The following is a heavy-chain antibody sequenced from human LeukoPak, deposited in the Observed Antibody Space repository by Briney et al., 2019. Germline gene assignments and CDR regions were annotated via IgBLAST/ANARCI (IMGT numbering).Heavy chain of an antibody. CDR2: INTNTGNP. V-gene: IGHV7-4-1*02. Sequence: GASVKVSCKASGYTFTSYYMHWVRQAPGQGLEWMGWINTNTGNPTYAQGFTGRFVFSLDTSVSTAYLQISSLKAEDTAVYYCARSKYSSSWYVKDWFDPWGQGTLVTVSS. CDR1: GYTFTSYY. D-gene: IGHD6-13*01. CDR3: ARSKYSSSWYVKDWFDP. J-gene: IGHJ5*02.